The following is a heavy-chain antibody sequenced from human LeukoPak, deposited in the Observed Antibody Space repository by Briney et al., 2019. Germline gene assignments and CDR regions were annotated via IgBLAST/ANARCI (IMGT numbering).Heavy chain of an antibody. J-gene: IGHJ6*02. CDR3: GRGPKAGGPHHDMDV. D-gene: IGHD2-15*01. Sequence: SVKVSCKASGGTFSSYAISWVRQAPGQGLEWMGGIIPIFGTANYAQKFQGRATMTTDTSTSTAYVELRSLSSDDTAVYYCGRGPKAGGPHHDMDVWGRGTTVTVSS. CDR1: GGTFSSYA. V-gene: IGHV1-69*05. CDR2: IIPIFGTA.